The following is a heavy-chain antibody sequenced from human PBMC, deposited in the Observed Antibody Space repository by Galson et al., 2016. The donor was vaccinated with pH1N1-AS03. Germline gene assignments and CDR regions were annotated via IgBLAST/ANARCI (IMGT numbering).Heavy chain of an antibody. V-gene: IGHV1-2*04. CDR3: ARDPRGPCTSATCPTTYYFGMDV. CDR1: GYIFTGFY. Sequence: SVKVSCKASGYIFTGFYVHWVRQAPGQGLEWMGWINTDSGVTNYAQKVEAWVTMTRDTSVSTAYMELYGLKSDDTAVYYCARDPRGPCTSATCPTTYYFGMDVWGQGTTVIVSS. CDR2: INTDSGVT. J-gene: IGHJ6*02. D-gene: IGHD2-2*01.